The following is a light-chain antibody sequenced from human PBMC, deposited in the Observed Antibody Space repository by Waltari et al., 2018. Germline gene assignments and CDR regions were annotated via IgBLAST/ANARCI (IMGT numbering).Light chain of an antibody. J-gene: IGLJ2*01. CDR3: TSFTSTTSYVV. CDR1: NSDIGGYNF. Sequence: QSALTQPASVSGSPGQSITISCTGTNSDIGGYNFVSWYQQHPGKAPRLMIYDVNKRPSGVSNRFSGSKSGNTASLTISGLQADDEADYYCTSFTSTTSYVVFGGGTKLTV. CDR2: DVN. V-gene: IGLV2-14*03.